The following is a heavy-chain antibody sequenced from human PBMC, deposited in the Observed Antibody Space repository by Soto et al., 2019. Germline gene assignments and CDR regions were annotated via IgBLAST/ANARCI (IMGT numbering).Heavy chain of an antibody. CDR3: VRVARMAAF. Sequence: PXXSLRLSCVASRFTFSDNYMNWIRQAPGKEPEWLXYISPXSSDKKYADSVXARFTISXANAKGSLHLPMNSLRADDTAVYYCVRVARMAAFWGKGALVTVYS. J-gene: IGHJ4*02. D-gene: IGHD6-19*01. CDR2: ISPXSSDK. CDR1: RFTFSDNY. V-gene: IGHV3-11*05.